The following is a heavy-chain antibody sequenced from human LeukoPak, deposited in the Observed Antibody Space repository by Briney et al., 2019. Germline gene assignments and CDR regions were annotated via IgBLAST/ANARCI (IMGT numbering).Heavy chain of an antibody. D-gene: IGHD6-19*01. CDR1: GFTFNSYA. J-gene: IGHJ4*02. Sequence: GGSLRLSCAASGFTFNSYAMYWVRQAPGKGLEWASGISGSGGSTYHADSVKGRFSISRDNSRNTVFLQMHSLRAEDTALYYCAKTTAGYSSGRYPGWPVDYWGQGTLVTVSS. V-gene: IGHV3-23*01. CDR3: AKTTAGYSSGRYPGWPVDY. CDR2: ISGSGGST.